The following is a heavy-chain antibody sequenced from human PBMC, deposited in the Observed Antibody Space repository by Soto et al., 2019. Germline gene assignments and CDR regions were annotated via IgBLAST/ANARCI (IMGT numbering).Heavy chain of an antibody. J-gene: IGHJ3*02. D-gene: IGHD6-19*01. V-gene: IGHV1-18*04. CDR2: ISAYNGNT. CDR1: GYTFTSYG. Sequence: ASVKVSCKASGYTFTSYGISWVRQAPGQGLEWMGWISAYNGNTNYAQKLQGRVTMTTDTSTSTAYMELRSLRSDDTAVYYCARDKYSSGWYAHDAFDIWGQGTMVTVSS. CDR3: ARDKYSSGWYAHDAFDI.